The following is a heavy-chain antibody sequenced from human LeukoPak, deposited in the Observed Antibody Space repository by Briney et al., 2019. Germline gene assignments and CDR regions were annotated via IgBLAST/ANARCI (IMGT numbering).Heavy chain of an antibody. CDR1: GGTFSSYA. V-gene: IGHV1-69*04. CDR2: IIPILGIA. CDR3: ARGYSGYDFGY. J-gene: IGHJ4*02. D-gene: IGHD5-12*01. Sequence: SVKVSCKASGGTFSSYAISWVRQAPGQGLEWMGRIIPILGIANYARKLQGRVTITADKSTSTAYMELSSLRSEDTAVYYCARGYSGYDFGYWGQGTLVTVSS.